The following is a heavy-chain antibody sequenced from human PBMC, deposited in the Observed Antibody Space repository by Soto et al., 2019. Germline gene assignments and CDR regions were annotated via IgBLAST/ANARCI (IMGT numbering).Heavy chain of an antibody. D-gene: IGHD3-10*01. J-gene: IGHJ4*02. CDR3: AGTTYYYGSGSYSSFDY. CDR1: GASISSSSYC. Sequence: SETQSLACTVSGASISSSSYCWGWIRQPPGKGLEWIGSIYYSGSTYYNPSLKSRVTISVDTSKNQFSLKLSSVTAADTAVYYCAGTTYYYGSGSYSSFDYWGQGTLVTVSS. CDR2: IYYSGST. V-gene: IGHV4-39*01.